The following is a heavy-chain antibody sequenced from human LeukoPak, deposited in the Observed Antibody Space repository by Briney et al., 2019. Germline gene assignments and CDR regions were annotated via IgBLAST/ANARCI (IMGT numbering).Heavy chain of an antibody. V-gene: IGHV1-69*01. D-gene: IGHD3-9*01. CDR2: IIPIFGTA. Sequence: SSLKISCKASLGTFSRYAISWVRQAPGEGLEWMGGIIPIFGTANYAQKFQGRVTITADESTSTAYMELSSLRSEDTAVYYCARGRTRGYDILTGYYTPVDYWGQGTLVTVSS. CDR3: ARGRTRGYDILTGYYTPVDY. CDR1: LGTFSRYA. J-gene: IGHJ4*02.